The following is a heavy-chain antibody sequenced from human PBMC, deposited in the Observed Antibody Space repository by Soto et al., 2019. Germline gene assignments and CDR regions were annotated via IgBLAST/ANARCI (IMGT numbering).Heavy chain of an antibody. D-gene: IGHD3-22*01. CDR2: ISSSSSYI. V-gene: IGHV3-21*01. J-gene: IGHJ4*02. Sequence: EVQLVESGGGLVKPGGSLRLSCAASGFTFSSYSMNWVRQAPGKGLEWVSSISSSSSYIYYADSVKGRFTISRDNAQNXLYLQMNRLRAEDTSVYYCEREGYDSSGYLCLFNYWSQGTLVNVSS. CDR3: EREGYDSSGYLCLFNY. CDR1: GFTFSSYS.